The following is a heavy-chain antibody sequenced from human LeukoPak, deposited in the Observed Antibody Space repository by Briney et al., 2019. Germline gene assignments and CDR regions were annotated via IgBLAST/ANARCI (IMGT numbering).Heavy chain of an antibody. Sequence: GECLKISCKGAGYSFTSYWISWVRQMPGKCLEWMGRIDPSDSYTNYSPSFQGHVTISADKFISTAYLQCSSLKGSDVAMYYCARHNPGLWLGDNDAFDIWGQGTMVTVSS. J-gene: IGHJ3*02. CDR1: GYSFTSYW. CDR2: IDPSDSYT. V-gene: IGHV5-10-1*01. CDR3: ARHNPGLWLGDNDAFDI. D-gene: IGHD3-10*01.